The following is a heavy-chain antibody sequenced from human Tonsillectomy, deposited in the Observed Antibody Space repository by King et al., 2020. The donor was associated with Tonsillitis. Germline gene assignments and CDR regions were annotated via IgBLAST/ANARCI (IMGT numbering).Heavy chain of an antibody. D-gene: IGHD2-2*01. CDR3: ARDLGYCSSTSCYPHYYGMDV. V-gene: IGHV3-7*03. J-gene: IGHJ6*02. CDR1: GFTFSSYW. Sequence: VQLVESGGGLVQPGGSLRLSCAASGFTFSSYWMSWVRQAPGKGLEWVANIKQDGSEKYYVDSVKGRFTISRDNAKNSLYLQMNSLRAEDTAMYYCARDLGYCSSTSCYPHYYGMDVWGQGTTVTVSS. CDR2: IKQDGSEK.